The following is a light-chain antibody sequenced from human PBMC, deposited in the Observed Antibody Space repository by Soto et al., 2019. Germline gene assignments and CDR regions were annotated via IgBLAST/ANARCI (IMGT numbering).Light chain of an antibody. CDR1: QGISSY. V-gene: IGKV1-9*01. J-gene: IGKJ1*01. Sequence: IQLTQSPSSLSASVGDRVTITCRASQGISSYLAWYQQKPGKAPKLMIYAASTLQSGVPSRFSGSGSGTDFTLTISSLQTEDFATYYCQQLNSYPQTCGQGTKVEIK. CDR2: AAS. CDR3: QQLNSYPQT.